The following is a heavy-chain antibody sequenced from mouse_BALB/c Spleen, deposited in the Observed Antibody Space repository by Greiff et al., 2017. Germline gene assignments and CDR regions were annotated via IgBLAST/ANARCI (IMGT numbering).Heavy chain of an antibody. V-gene: IGHV1-12*01. Sequence: QVQLQQPGAELVKPGASVKMSCKASGYTFTSYNMHWVKQTPGQGLEWIGAIYPGNGDTSYNQKFKGKATLTADKSSSTAYMQLSSLTSEDSAVYYCASALLWLRQGEYAMDYWGQGTSVTVSS. D-gene: IGHD2-9*01. CDR2: IYPGNGDT. J-gene: IGHJ4*01. CDR3: ASALLWLRQGEYAMDY. CDR1: GYTFTSYN.